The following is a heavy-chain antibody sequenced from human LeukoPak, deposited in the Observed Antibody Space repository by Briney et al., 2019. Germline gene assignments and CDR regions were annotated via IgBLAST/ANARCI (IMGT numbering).Heavy chain of an antibody. V-gene: IGHV1-18*01. CDR2: ISAYNVST. CDR1: GYTFTNYD. CDR3: ARNEWLRVWTY. Sequence: ASVKVSCKASGYTFTNYDISWVRQAPGQGLEWMGRISAYNVSTNYGQKFQGRVTMTTDTSTSTAYMELRSLRSDDTAVYYCARNEWLRVWTYWGQGTLVTVSS. D-gene: IGHD5-12*01. J-gene: IGHJ4*02.